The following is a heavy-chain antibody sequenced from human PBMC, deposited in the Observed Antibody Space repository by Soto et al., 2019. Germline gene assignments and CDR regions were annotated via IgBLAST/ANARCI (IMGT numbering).Heavy chain of an antibody. V-gene: IGHV4-30-2*01. CDR2: IYHSGSP. D-gene: IGHD3-16*02. CDR3: ASGGRYRSGAFDV. CDR1: GVSISSGGHS. Sequence: QFQLQESGSGLVEPSQTLSLTCVVSGVSISSGGHSWSWIRQPPGKGLEWIGYIYHSGSPYYNPPLQSRATLSVDKSRNPMSLRLESVTAADTAVYYCASGGRYRSGAFDVWGRGTMVTVSS. J-gene: IGHJ3*01.